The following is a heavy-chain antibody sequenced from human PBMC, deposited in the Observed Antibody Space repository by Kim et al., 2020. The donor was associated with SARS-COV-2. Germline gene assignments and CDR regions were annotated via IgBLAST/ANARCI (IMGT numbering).Heavy chain of an antibody. J-gene: IGHJ6*02. Sequence: RFTISRDKSKNTLYLQMNSLRAEDTAVYYCARDSAIVGATPWYYCYGMDVWGQGTTVTVSS. V-gene: IGHV3-30*01. CDR3: ARDSAIVGATPWYYCYGMDV. D-gene: IGHD1-26*01.